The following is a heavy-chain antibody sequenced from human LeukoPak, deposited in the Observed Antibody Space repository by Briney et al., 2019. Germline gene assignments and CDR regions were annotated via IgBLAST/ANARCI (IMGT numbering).Heavy chain of an antibody. D-gene: IGHD6-19*01. V-gene: IGHV1-18*01. Sequence: ASVKVSCKASGYTFTSYGISWVRQAPGQGLEWMGWISAYNGNTNHAQKLQGRVTMTTDTSTSTAYMELSRLRSDDTAVYYCARDQVGYSSALGAFDIWGQGTMVTVSS. CDR3: ARDQVGYSSALGAFDI. CDR1: GYTFTSYG. CDR2: ISAYNGNT. J-gene: IGHJ3*02.